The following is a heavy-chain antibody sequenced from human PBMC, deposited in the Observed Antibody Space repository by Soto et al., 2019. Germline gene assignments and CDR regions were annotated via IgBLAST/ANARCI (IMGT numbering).Heavy chain of an antibody. D-gene: IGHD7-27*01. CDR2: FDPEDGET. V-gene: IGHV1-24*01. Sequence: ASVKVSCKVSGYTLTELSMHWVRQAPGKGLEWMGGFDPEDGETNYAQKFQGRSTMTDDTSTDTAYMELSSLRSEDTAVYYCATDLRVAGWGSRIMAYWGQGTLVTVSS. J-gene: IGHJ4*02. CDR1: GYTLTELS. CDR3: ATDLRVAGWGSRIMAY.